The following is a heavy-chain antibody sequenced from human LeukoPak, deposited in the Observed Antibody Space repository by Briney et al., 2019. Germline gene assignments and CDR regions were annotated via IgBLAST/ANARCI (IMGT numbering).Heavy chain of an antibody. V-gene: IGHV1-69*05. D-gene: IGHD3-3*01. Sequence: ASVKVSCKASGYTFTSYYMHWVRQAPGQGLEWMGGIIPIFGTANYAQKFQGRVTITTDESTSTAYMELSSLRSEDTAVYYCARPNLESWSGYYGWFDPWGQGTLVTVSS. CDR2: IIPIFGTA. CDR1: GYTFTSYY. J-gene: IGHJ5*02. CDR3: ARPNLESWSGYYGWFDP.